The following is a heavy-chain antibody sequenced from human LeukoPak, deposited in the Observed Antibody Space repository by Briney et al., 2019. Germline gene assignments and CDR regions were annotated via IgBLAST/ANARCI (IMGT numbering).Heavy chain of an antibody. D-gene: IGHD2-15*01. J-gene: IGHJ6*03. V-gene: IGHV4-34*01. CDR1: GGSFRGHY. CDR2: IHHSGTA. Sequence: SETLSLTCAVYGGSFRGHYWSGMRQPPGKGLEGSGEIHHSGTANYNPSLKSRVTISVDTSKNQFSLKLSSVTAADTALYYCARGEAAGGPMDYMDVWDTGAAVTVSS. CDR3: ARGEAAGGPMDYMDV.